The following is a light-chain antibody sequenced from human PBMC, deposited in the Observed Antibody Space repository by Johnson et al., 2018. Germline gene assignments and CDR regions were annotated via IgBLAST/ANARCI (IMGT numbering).Light chain of an antibody. V-gene: IGLV1-51*02. CDR3: GTWDSSLSAGNV. CDR2: ENN. Sequence: QSVLTQPPSVSAAPGQKFTISCSGSSSNIGNNYVSWYQQLPGTAPKLLIYENNKRPSGIPDRFSGSKSGTSATLGITGLQTGDEAEYYCGTWDSSLSAGNVVGTGTKVTVL. CDR1: SSNIGNNY. J-gene: IGLJ1*01.